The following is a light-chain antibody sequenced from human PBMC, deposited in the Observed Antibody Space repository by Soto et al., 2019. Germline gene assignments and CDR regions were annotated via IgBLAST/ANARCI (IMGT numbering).Light chain of an antibody. CDR2: DVS. J-gene: IGLJ1*01. CDR3: CSYTGNKVFV. V-gene: IGLV2-11*01. CDR1: TIGAHSF. Sequence: QSGLTQPRSLSGSPGQSVTISCTGPTIGAHSFVSWYQDRPDKVPKLLIYDVSQRPSGIPDRFSGSRSANTASLTISGLQADDAAAYYCCSYTGNKVFVFGTGTKVTV.